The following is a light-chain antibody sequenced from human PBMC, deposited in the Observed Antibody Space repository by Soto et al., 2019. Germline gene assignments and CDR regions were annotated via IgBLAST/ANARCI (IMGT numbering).Light chain of an antibody. CDR3: QQYDSSPLT. CDR2: GAS. V-gene: IGKV3-20*01. Sequence: EIVLTQSPGTLSLSPGERATLSCRASQSVSSSFLAWYQQKSGQAPRLLIYGASSRATGIPDRCSGSGSGTDFTLTISRLEPDDFAVYYCQQYDSSPLTFGGGTKVEIK. J-gene: IGKJ4*01. CDR1: QSVSSSF.